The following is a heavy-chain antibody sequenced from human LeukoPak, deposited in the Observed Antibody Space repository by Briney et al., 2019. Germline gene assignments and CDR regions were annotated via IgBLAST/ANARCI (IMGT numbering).Heavy chain of an antibody. Sequence: RGGSLSLSRAVSGFIFSDYGFHWVRQAPGKGREWVAVTRFDGRIKQYADSLRGRFTISRDDSKNTLYLQMNFLKSEDTAVYYSAKWEGTREYYFDYWGQGTLVTVSS. CDR2: TRFDGRIK. D-gene: IGHD1-1*01. J-gene: IGHJ4*02. CDR3: AKWEGTREYYFDY. CDR1: GFIFSDYG. V-gene: IGHV3-33*03.